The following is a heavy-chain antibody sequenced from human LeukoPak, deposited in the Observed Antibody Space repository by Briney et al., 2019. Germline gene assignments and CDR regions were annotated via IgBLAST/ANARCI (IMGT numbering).Heavy chain of an antibody. CDR3: ARERGKGYDSWSGYYPTIYYYYYYMDV. CDR1: GFTFSSYW. CDR2: IKQDGSEK. J-gene: IGHJ6*03. Sequence: GGSLRLSCAASGFTFSSYWMSWVRQAPGKGLEWVANIKQDGSEKYYVDSVKGRFTISRDNAKNSLYLQMNSLRGEDKAVYYCARERGKGYDSWSGYYPTIYYYYYYMDVWGKGTTVTVSS. D-gene: IGHD3-3*01. V-gene: IGHV3-7*01.